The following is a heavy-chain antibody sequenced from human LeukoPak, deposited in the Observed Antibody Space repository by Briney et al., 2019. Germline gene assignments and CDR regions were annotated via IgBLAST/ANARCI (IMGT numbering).Heavy chain of an antibody. Sequence: PSETLSLTCAVYGGSFSGYYWSWIRQPPGKGLEWIGEINHSGSTNYNPSLKSRVTISVDTSKNQFSLKLSSVTAADTAVYYCARGPPYDSSGYYYPEDYYYMDVWGKGTTVTVSS. J-gene: IGHJ6*03. CDR1: GGSFSGYY. CDR2: INHSGST. V-gene: IGHV4-34*01. CDR3: ARGPPYDSSGYYYPEDYYYMDV. D-gene: IGHD3-22*01.